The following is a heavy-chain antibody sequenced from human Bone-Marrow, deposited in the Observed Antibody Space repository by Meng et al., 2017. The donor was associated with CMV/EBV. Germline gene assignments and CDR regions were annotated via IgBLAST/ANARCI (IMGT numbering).Heavy chain of an antibody. CDR3: AKDIERDGSGSYPYYYYYGMDV. Sequence: GESLKISCAASGFTFDDYAMHWVRQAPGKGLEWVSLISWDGGSTYYADSVKGRFTISRDNSKNSLYLQMNSLRAEDTALYYCAKDIERDGSGSYPYYYYYGMDVWGQGTTVTVSS. CDR1: GFTFDDYA. CDR2: ISWDGGST. D-gene: IGHD3-10*01. V-gene: IGHV3-43D*03. J-gene: IGHJ6*02.